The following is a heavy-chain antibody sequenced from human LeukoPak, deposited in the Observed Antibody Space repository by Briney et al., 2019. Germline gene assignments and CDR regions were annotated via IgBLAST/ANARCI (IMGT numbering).Heavy chain of an antibody. CDR3: AREAKMYSSSWGPPVFRFGYMDV. CDR1: GGTFSSYA. J-gene: IGHJ6*03. D-gene: IGHD6-13*01. V-gene: IGHV1-69*13. Sequence: EASVKVSCKASGGTFSSYAISWVRQAPGQGLEWMGGIIPIFGTANYAQKFQGRVTITADESTSTAYMELSSLRSEDTAVYYCAREAKMYSSSWGPPVFRFGYMDVWGKGTTVTVSS. CDR2: IIPIFGTA.